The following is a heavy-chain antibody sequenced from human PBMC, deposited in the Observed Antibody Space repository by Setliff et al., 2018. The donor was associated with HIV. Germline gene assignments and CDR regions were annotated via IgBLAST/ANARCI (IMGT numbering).Heavy chain of an antibody. CDR3: ARHSPSDY. CDR2: INHSGST. CDR1: GGSFSGYD. Sequence: SETLSLTCAVYGGSFSGYDWSWIRQPPGKGLEWIGEINHSGSTKYHASLKSRVTISIDTSKNQISLKLSSVTAADTAVYYCARHSPSDYWGQGTLVTVSS. J-gene: IGHJ4*02. V-gene: IGHV4-34*01.